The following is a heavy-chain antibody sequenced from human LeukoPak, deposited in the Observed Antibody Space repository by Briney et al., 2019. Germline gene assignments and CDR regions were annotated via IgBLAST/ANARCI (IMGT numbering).Heavy chain of an antibody. Sequence: SETLSLTCTVSGDSISSVHYWAWVRQPPGKGLEWIGNIYHSGSTYYNPSLNSRVTMSLDMSKNQFSLKLSSVTAADTAVYYCARVFMVRGFDYWGQGTLVTVSS. V-gene: IGHV4-38-2*02. J-gene: IGHJ4*02. CDR3: ARVFMVRGFDY. CDR2: IYHSGST. CDR1: GDSISSVHY. D-gene: IGHD3-10*01.